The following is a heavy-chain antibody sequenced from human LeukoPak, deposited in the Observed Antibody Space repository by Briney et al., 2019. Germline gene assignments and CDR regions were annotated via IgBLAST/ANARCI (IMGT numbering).Heavy chain of an antibody. CDR2: IGIGDDT. J-gene: IGHJ3*02. V-gene: IGHV3-13*01. CDR1: GFTFRDYD. Sequence: HPGGSLRLSCAASGFTFRDYDMHWVRQVPGRGLEWVSAIGIGDDTHYPDSVKGRFTISRENAKNSLYLQMNTLGDGDTAVYYCIRGGIRVSGIDAFDIWGQGTMVTVSS. CDR3: IRGGIRVSGIDAFDI. D-gene: IGHD5/OR15-5a*01.